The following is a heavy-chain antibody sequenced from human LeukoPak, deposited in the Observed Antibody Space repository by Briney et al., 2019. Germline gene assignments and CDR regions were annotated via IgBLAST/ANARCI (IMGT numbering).Heavy chain of an antibody. CDR3: ARLGKGFGYFDY. J-gene: IGHJ4*02. D-gene: IGHD3-10*01. Sequence: SETLSLTCTVSGGSISSYYWSWIRQPPGKGLEWIGYIYYSGSTNYNPSLKSRVTISVDTSKNQFSLKLSSVTAADTAVYYCARLGKGFGYFDYWGQGTLVTVSS. CDR1: GGSISSYY. CDR2: IYYSGST. V-gene: IGHV4-59*08.